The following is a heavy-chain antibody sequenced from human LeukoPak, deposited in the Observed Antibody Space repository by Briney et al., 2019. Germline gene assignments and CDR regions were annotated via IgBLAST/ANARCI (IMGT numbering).Heavy chain of an antibody. V-gene: IGHV1-3*01. CDR3: ARNRAYCSGGSCYYNWSDP. CDR1: GYTFTSYA. D-gene: IGHD2-15*01. Sequence: ASVKVSCKASGYTFTSYAMHWVRQAPGQRLEWMGWINAGNGNTKYSQKFQGRVTITRDTSASTAYMELSSLRSEDTAVYYCARNRAYCSGGSCYYNWSDPWGQGTLVTVSS. J-gene: IGHJ5*02. CDR2: INAGNGNT.